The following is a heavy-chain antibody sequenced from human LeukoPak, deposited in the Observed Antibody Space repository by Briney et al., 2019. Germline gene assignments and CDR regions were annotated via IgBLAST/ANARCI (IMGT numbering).Heavy chain of an antibody. CDR2: IYYSGST. CDR1: GGSISSYY. D-gene: IGHD3-10*01. J-gene: IGHJ6*04. Sequence: SETLSLTCTVSGGSISSYYWSWIRQPPGKGLEWIGYIYYSGSTNYNPSLKSRVTISVDTSKNQFSLKLSSVTAADTAVYYCARNYGSGSYFSYYGMDVWGKGTTVTLSS. CDR3: ARNYGSGSYFSYYGMDV. V-gene: IGHV4-59*01.